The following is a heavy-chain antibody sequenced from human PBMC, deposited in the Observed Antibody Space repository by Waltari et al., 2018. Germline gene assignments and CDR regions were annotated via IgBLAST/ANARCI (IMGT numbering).Heavy chain of an antibody. V-gene: IGHV3-30*18. CDR1: GFTFSSYG. CDR3: AKVSRVFALFASFDI. J-gene: IGHJ3*02. CDR2: ISYDGSNK. Sequence: QVQLVESGGGVVQPGRSLRLSCEASGFTFSSYGMHWVRPAPGKGLEWVAVISYDGSNKYYADSVKGRFTISRDNSKNTLYLQMNSLRAEDTAVYYCAKVSRVFALFASFDIWGQGTMVTVSS. D-gene: IGHD2-8*01.